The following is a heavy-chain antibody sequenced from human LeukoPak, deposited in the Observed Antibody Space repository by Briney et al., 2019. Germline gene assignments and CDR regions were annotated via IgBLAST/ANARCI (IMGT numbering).Heavy chain of an antibody. Sequence: SETLSLTCTVSGGSISSSSYYRGWIRQPPGKGLEWIGSIYYSGSTYYNPSLKSRVTISVDTSKNQFSLKLSSVTAADTAVYYCASSIAVAGTPFDYWGQGTLVTVSS. CDR3: ASSIAVAGTPFDY. V-gene: IGHV4-39*01. J-gene: IGHJ4*02. D-gene: IGHD6-19*01. CDR2: IYYSGST. CDR1: GGSISSSSYY.